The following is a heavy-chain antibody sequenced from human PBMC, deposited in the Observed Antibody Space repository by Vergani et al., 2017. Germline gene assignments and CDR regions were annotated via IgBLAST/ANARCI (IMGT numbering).Heavy chain of an antibody. V-gene: IGHV3-48*01. D-gene: IGHD3-10*01. J-gene: IGHJ6*02. CDR2: ISSSSSTI. CDR1: GFTFSSYS. Sequence: EVQLVESGGGLVQPGGSLRLSCAASGFTFSSYSMNWVRQAPGKGLEWVSYISSSSSTIYYADSVKGRFTISRDNAKNSLYLQMNSLRAEDTAVYYCARDRYGSGSSYNPRGKNYNYYYYYGMDVWGQGTTVTVSS. CDR3: ARDRYGSGSSYNPRGKNYNYYYYYGMDV.